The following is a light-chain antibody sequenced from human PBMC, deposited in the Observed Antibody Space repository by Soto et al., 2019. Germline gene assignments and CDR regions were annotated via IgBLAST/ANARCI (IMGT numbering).Light chain of an antibody. V-gene: IGKV1-16*01. CDR2: GAS. CDR1: QDIHIY. J-gene: IGKJ5*01. CDR3: QQYNTYST. Sequence: DIQMTQSPSSLSAFVGDRVTITFRASQDIHIYLAWYQQKPGKAPESLIYGASSLQSGVPSRFSASGSGTEFTLTISSLQPDDFATYYCQQYNTYSTFGQGTRLEIK.